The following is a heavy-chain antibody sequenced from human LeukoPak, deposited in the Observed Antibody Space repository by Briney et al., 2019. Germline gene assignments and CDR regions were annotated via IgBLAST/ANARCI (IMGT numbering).Heavy chain of an antibody. D-gene: IGHD2-2*01. Sequence: GESLKISRXGSGYSFTSYWIGWVRQMPGKGLQWMGIIYPGDSDTRYSPSFQGQVTISADKSISTAYLQWSSLKASDTAMYYCARHDAIPDENYYYYYYMDVWGKGTTVTVSS. J-gene: IGHJ6*03. CDR3: ARHDAIPDENYYYYYYMDV. CDR1: GYSFTSYW. V-gene: IGHV5-51*01. CDR2: IYPGDSDT.